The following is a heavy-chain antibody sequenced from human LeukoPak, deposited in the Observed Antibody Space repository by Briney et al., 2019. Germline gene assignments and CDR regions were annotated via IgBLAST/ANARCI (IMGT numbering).Heavy chain of an antibody. Sequence: ASVKVSCKASGYTSTGYYMHWVRQAPGQGLEWMGWINPNSGGTNYAQKFQGRVTMTRDTSISTAYMELSRLRSDDTAVYYCARLSTGVVPAARDYWGQGTLVTVSS. CDR1: GYTSTGYY. D-gene: IGHD2-2*01. CDR2: INPNSGGT. V-gene: IGHV1-2*02. J-gene: IGHJ4*02. CDR3: ARLSTGVVPAARDY.